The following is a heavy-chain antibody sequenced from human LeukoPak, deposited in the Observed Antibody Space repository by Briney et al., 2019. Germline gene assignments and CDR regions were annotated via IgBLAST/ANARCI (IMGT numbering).Heavy chain of an antibody. D-gene: IGHD3-10*01. Sequence: GGSLRLSCAASGFTFSSYSMNWVRQAPGKGLEWVSSISSSSSYIYYADSVKGRFTISRDNAKNSLYLQMNSLRAEDTAVYYCARDPSRYCYGSGSYYNAGNNWFDPWGQGTLVTVSS. J-gene: IGHJ5*02. V-gene: IGHV3-21*01. CDR2: ISSSSSYI. CDR3: ARDPSRYCYGSGSYYNAGNNWFDP. CDR1: GFTFSSYS.